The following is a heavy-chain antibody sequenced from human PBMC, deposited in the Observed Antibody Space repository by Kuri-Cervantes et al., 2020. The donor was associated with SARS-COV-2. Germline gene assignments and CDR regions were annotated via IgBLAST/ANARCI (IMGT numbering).Heavy chain of an antibody. CDR1: GGSISSSSYY. J-gene: IGHJ6*03. V-gene: IGHV4-39*07. CDR3: AREVDYYSSGGYMDV. Sequence: SETLSLTCTVSGGSISSSSYYWGWIRQPPGKGLEWTGSIYYSGSTYYNPSLKSRVTISVDTSKNQFSLKLSSVTAADTAVYYCAREVDYYSSGGYMDVWGKGTTVTVSS. CDR2: IYYSGST. D-gene: IGHD5/OR15-5a*01.